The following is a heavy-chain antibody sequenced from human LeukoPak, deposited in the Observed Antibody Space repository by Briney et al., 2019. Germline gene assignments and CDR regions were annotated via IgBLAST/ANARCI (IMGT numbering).Heavy chain of an antibody. CDR2: INHSGST. J-gene: IGHJ4*02. CDR1: GGSFSGYY. V-gene: IGHV4-34*01. Sequence: SETLSLTCAVYGGSFSGYYWSWIRQPPGKGLEWIGEINHSGSTNYNPSLKSRVTISVDTSKNQFSLKLSSVTAADTAVYYCARGARGYSSGWYGYWGQGTLVTVPS. D-gene: IGHD6-19*01. CDR3: ARGARGYSSGWYGY.